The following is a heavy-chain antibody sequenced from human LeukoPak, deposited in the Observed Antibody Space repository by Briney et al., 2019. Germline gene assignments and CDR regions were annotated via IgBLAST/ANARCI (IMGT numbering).Heavy chain of an antibody. CDR3: TRQPPRVYYFDY. CDR2: IYYGRRT. Sequence: SQTQALTCTLPDGSISSSNYYWACIRQPPGETLEWIGSIYYGRRTSYNPSLKSRVTISVDTSKNPFSLKLTSVTAADAAVYYCTRQPPRVYYFDYWGQGTLVTVSS. J-gene: IGHJ4*02. CDR1: DGSISSSNYY. V-gene: IGHV4-39*01.